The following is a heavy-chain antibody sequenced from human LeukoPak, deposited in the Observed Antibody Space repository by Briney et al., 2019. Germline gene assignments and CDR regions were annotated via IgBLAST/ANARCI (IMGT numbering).Heavy chain of an antibody. CDR2: LSGDGSST. CDR1: GFTFDDYA. V-gene: IGHV3-43*02. D-gene: IGHD3-3*01. CDR3: AKERNYDFWSGYRGMDV. J-gene: IGHJ6*02. Sequence: GVSLRLSCAASGFTFDDYAMHWVPQAPGKGLEWVSLLSGDGSSTYYADSVKGRYTISRDNSKNSLYLQMNSLRTEDTALYYCAKERNYDFWSGYRGMDVWGQGTTVTVSS.